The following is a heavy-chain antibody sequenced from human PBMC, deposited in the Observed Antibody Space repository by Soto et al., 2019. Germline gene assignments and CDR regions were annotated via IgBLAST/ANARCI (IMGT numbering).Heavy chain of an antibody. D-gene: IGHD4-17*01. V-gene: IGHV4-59*01. J-gene: IGHJ6*02. CDR1: GGSISSYY. CDR3: ATDYGDYYYGMDV. Sequence: SETLSLTCTVSGGSISSYYWSWIRQPPGKGLEWIGYIYYSGSTNYNPSLKSRVTISVDTSKNQFSLKLSSVTAADTAVYYCATDYGDYYYGMDVWGQGTTVTVSS. CDR2: IYYSGST.